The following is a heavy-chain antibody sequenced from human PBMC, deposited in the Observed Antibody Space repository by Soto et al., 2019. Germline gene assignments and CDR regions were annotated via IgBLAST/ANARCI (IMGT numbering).Heavy chain of an antibody. D-gene: IGHD3-22*01. Sequence: GGSLRLSCAASGFTFSNAWMSWVRQAPGKGLEWVGHIKSKTDGGTTDYAAPVKGRFTISRDDSKNTLYLQMNSLKTEDTAVYYCTTEGYYYDSSGYYYYFDYWGQGTLVTVSS. CDR3: TTEGYYYDSSGYYYYFDY. CDR2: IKSKTDGGTT. CDR1: GFTFSNAW. J-gene: IGHJ4*02. V-gene: IGHV3-15*01.